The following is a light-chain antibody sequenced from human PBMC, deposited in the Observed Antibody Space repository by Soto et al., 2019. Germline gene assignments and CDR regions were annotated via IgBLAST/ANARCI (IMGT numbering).Light chain of an antibody. CDR2: EAS. J-gene: IGKJ3*01. Sequence: QMTQSPSTLSASVGDTVIITCRASQNINKWLAWYQQKPGKAPKLLIYEASILERGVPSRFSGSGSGTTFTLTVGSLQPDDFATYYCQQHKTHVTFGPGTNVDIK. CDR3: QQHKTHVT. CDR1: QNINKW. V-gene: IGKV1-5*03.